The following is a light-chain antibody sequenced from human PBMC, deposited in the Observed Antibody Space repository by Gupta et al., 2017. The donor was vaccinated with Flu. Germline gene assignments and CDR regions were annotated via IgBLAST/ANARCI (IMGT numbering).Light chain of an antibody. CDR2: EVS. J-gene: IGLJ2*01. CDR1: SSDVVGYNY. Sequence: QSALPPPPSASGSPGQSVTISCTGPSSDVVGYNYVAWYQQHPGKAPKLMIYEVSKRPPGVPSRFFASKSGNTASLTVSWLQADDEADYYCSSYAGSNNFVVFGGGTKLTVL. V-gene: IGLV2-8*01. CDR3: SSYAGSNNFVV.